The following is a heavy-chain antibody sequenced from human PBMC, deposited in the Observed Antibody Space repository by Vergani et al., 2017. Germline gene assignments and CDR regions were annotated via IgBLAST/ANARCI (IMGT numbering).Heavy chain of an antibody. CDR2: MNPNSGNT. CDR3: ARLFGYCSGGSSYYNYYYYYGMDV. Sequence: QVQLVQSGAEVKKPGASVKVSCKASGYTFTSYDINWVRQATGQGLEWMGWMNPNSGNTGYAQKFQGRVTITRNTSISTAYMELSSLRSEDTAVYYCARLFGYCSGGSSYYNYYYYYGMDVWGQGTTVTVSS. J-gene: IGHJ6*02. D-gene: IGHD2-15*01. CDR1: GYTFTSYD. V-gene: IGHV1-8*03.